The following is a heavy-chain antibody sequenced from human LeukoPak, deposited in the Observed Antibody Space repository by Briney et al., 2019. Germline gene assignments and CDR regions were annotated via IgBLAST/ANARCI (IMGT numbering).Heavy chain of an antibody. CDR3: ARVSARLHDFDY. CDR2: ISYRGTT. J-gene: IGHJ4*02. Sequence: PSETLSLTCTVSGGSVTTGRYYWSWIRQSPGEGLEWIGYISYRGTTNYNPSLKSRITISVDTSKNQFSLKVISVTAADTAIYYCARVSARLHDFDYWGQGTLVTVSS. V-gene: IGHV4-61*01. CDR1: GGSVTTGRYY. D-gene: IGHD6-25*01.